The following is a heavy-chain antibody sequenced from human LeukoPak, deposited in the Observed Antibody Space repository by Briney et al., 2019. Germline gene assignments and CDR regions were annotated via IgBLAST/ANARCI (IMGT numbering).Heavy chain of an antibody. D-gene: IGHD3-16*01. CDR2: ISASGGST. J-gene: IGHJ4*02. V-gene: IGHV3-23*01. Sequence: GGSLRLSCAVSGITFTTYGMSWVRQAPGKGLEWVSAISASGGSTYYADSVKGRFTISRDNTKNSLYLQMNSLRAEDTAVYYCARDQGGVGYWGQGTLVTVSS. CDR3: ARDQGGVGY. CDR1: GITFTTYG.